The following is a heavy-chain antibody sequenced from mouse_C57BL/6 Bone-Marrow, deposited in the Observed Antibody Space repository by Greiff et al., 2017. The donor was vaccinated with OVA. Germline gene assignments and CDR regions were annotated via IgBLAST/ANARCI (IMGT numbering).Heavy chain of an antibody. CDR1: GYTFTTYP. V-gene: IGHV1-47*01. J-gene: IGHJ3*01. CDR3: ARPESYDGYYERFAY. Sequence: VQLQQSGAELVKPGASVKMSCKASGYTFTTYPIEWMKQNHGKSLEWIGNFHPYNDDTKYNEKFKGKATLTVAKSSSTVYLELSRLTSDDSAVYYCARPESYDGYYERFAYWGQGTLVTVSA. CDR2: FHPYNDDT. D-gene: IGHD2-3*01.